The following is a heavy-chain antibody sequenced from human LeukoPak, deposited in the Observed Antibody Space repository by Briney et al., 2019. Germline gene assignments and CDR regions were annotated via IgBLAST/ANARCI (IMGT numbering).Heavy chain of an antibody. D-gene: IGHD4-17*01. CDR3: ARRDGDNDRGFDY. V-gene: IGHV3-33*01. Sequence: PGTSLRLSCAASRFTFSGYGMHWVRQAPGKGLEWVAVIWYDGSKKYYADSVKGRFTISRNNSKNTLYLQMNSLRAEDTAVYYCARRDGDNDRGFDYWGQGTLVTVSS. CDR2: IWYDGSKK. J-gene: IGHJ4*02. CDR1: RFTFSGYG.